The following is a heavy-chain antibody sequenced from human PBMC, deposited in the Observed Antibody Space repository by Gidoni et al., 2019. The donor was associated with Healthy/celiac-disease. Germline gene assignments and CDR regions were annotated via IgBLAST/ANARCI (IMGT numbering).Heavy chain of an antibody. CDR2: INWNGGST. V-gene: IGHV3-20*04. D-gene: IGHD1-20*01. CDR3: ARWGDDNWNDYAFDI. J-gene: IGHJ3*02. CDR1: GFTLDDYG. Sequence: EVQLVESGGGVVRPGGSLRLSCAASGFTLDDYGMSWFRQAPGKGLEWVSGINWNGGSTGYADSVKGRFTISRDNAKNSLYLQMNSLRAEDTALYYCARWGDDNWNDYAFDIWGQGTMVTVSS.